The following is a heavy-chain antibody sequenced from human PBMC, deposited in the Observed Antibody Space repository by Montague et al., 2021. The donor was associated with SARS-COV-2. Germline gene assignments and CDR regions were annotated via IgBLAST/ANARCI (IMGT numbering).Heavy chain of an antibody. D-gene: IGHD6-19*01. CDR1: GGSISSSNW. V-gene: IGHV4-4*02. Sequence: SETLSLTYAVSGGSISSSNWWWWVRQPPGRGLEWRGGIYHSGSTNDNPSLKSRVTISVDKSKNQFSLKLGSVTAADTAVYYCARDRGSSGWSDAFDIWGQGTMVAVSS. CDR2: IYHSGST. CDR3: ARDRGSSGWSDAFDI. J-gene: IGHJ3*02.